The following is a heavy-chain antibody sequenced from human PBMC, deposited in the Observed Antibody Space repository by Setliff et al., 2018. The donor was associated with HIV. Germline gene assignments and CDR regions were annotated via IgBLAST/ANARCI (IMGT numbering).Heavy chain of an antibody. CDR3: ARNYGWSMGY. J-gene: IGHJ4*02. Sequence: SETLSLTCTVSGDSINKGAIYWTWVRQRPGQGLEWIGETCNGVAINLNPFLRDRVIMSVDPPRNQFSLQVASVTAADTAVYHCARNYGWSMGYWGQGVLVTVSS. D-gene: IGHD2-8*02. CDR1: GDSINKGAIY. CDR2: TCNGVAI. V-gene: IGHV4-61*08.